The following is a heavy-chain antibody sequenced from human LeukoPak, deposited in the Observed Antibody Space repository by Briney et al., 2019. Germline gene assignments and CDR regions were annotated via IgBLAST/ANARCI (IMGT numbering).Heavy chain of an antibody. D-gene: IGHD3-10*01. CDR1: GYSISSGYY. CDR3: ARGSGPNYYYYMDV. V-gene: IGHV4-61*01. Sequence: SETLSLTCSVSGYSISSGYYWSWIRQPPGKGLEWIGYIYYSGSTNYNPSLKSRVTISVDTSKNQFSLKLSSVTAADTAVYYCARGSGPNYYYYMDVWGKGTTVTISS. J-gene: IGHJ6*03. CDR2: IYYSGST.